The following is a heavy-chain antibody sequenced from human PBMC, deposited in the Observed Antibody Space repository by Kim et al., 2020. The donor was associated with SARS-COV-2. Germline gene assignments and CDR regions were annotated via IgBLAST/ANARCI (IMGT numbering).Heavy chain of an antibody. J-gene: IGHJ4*02. D-gene: IGHD3-10*01. Sequence: GGSLRLSCAASGFTVSSNYMSWVRQAPGKGLEWVSTIYSGGATYYADSVKGRCTISRDNSKNTLYLQMNSLRAEDTAVYYCARDLWWVHWGQGTLVTVSS. CDR1: GFTVSSNY. CDR2: IYSGGAT. CDR3: ARDLWWVH. V-gene: IGHV3-53*01.